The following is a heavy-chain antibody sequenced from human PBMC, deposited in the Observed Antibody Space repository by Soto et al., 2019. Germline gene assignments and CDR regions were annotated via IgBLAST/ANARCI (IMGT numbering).Heavy chain of an antibody. V-gene: IGHV5-51*01. D-gene: IGHD3-22*01. CDR3: ARDGVPYESSGYVSFDP. CDR2: IYPGDSDT. Sequence: GESLKISCKGSGYSFTSYWIGWVRQMPGKGLEWMGIIYPGDSDTRYSPSFQGQVTISADKSISTAYLQWSSLKASDTAMYYCARDGVPYESSGYVSFDPWGRGTLVTVSS. J-gene: IGHJ5*02. CDR1: GYSFTSYW.